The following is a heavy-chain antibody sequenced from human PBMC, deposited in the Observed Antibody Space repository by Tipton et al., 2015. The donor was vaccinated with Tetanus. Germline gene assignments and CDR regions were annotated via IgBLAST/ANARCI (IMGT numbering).Heavy chain of an antibody. J-gene: IGHJ4*02. V-gene: IGHV4-39*07. CDR2: VYHSGST. Sequence: TLSLTCTVSRGSISSSNYYWGWIRQPPGKGLEWIGEVYHSGSTNYSPSLKSRATISVDRSKNQLSLKLTSVTAADTAVYYCASLPQIWFGDLFDYWGQGVLVTVSS. D-gene: IGHD3-10*01. CDR3: ASLPQIWFGDLFDY. CDR1: RGSISSSNYY.